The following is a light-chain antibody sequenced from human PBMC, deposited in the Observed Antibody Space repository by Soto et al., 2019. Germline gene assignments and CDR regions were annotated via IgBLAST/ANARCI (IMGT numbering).Light chain of an antibody. V-gene: IGKV1-16*01. CDR2: DAS. J-gene: IGKJ1*01. CDR3: QQYHSYPAS. CDR1: QGISSF. Sequence: DIQMTQSPSSLSASVGDRVTITCRASQGISSFLAWFQQKPGKAPKSLIYDASTLQRGVSSRFSGSGSDTHFTLPISSLQPEDFATYYCQQYHSYPASFGQGTKVEIK.